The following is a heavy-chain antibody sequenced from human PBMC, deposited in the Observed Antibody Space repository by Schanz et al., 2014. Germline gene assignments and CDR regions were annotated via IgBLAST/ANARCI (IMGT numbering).Heavy chain of an antibody. CDR2: ISGSGGST. V-gene: IGHV3-23*01. CDR3: ARVVGATAGTY. J-gene: IGHJ4*02. CDR1: GFTFRNYA. Sequence: VQLLESGGGLVQPGGSLKLSCSASGFTFRNYALSWVRQAPGKGLAWVSAISGSGGSTYYADSVKGRFTISRDNSKNTLYLQMNSLRAEDTAVYYCARVVGATAGTYWGQGTLVTVSS. D-gene: IGHD6-13*01.